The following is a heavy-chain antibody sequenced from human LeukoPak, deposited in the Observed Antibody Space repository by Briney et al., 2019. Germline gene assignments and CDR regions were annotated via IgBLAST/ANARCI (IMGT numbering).Heavy chain of an antibody. CDR1: GGSIISSNW. J-gene: IGHJ4*02. V-gene: IGHV4-4*02. D-gene: IGHD3-10*01. CDR2: IYHRGST. CDR3: ARVTPFITRVRGVTPDYFDY. Sequence: SGTLSLTCAVSGGSIISSNWWSWVRQPPGKGLEWIGEIYHRGSTNYNPSLKSRVTISVDKSKNQFSLKLSSVTAADTAVYYCARVTPFITRVRGVTPDYFDYWGQGTLVTVSS.